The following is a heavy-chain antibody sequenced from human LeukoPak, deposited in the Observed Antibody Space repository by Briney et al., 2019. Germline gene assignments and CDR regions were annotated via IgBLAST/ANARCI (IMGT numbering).Heavy chain of an antibody. J-gene: IGHJ5*02. D-gene: IGHD2-15*01. CDR1: GFTFSSYW. CDR2: IKQDGSEK. CDR3: ARGADGVSSNSRGWFDP. V-gene: IGHV3-7*01. Sequence: PGGSLRLSCAASGFTFSSYWMSWVRQAPGKGLEWVANIKQDGSEKYYVDSVKGRFTISRDNAKNSLYLQMNGLRAEDTAVYSCARGADGVSSNSRGWFDPWGQGTLVTVSS.